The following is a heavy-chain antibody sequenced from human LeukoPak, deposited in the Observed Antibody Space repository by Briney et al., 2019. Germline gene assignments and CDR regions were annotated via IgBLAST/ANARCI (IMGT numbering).Heavy chain of an antibody. CDR1: GFIFSDYY. J-gene: IGHJ6*02. D-gene: IGHD3-22*01. CDR2: ISRSSSYT. Sequence: PGGSLRLSCAASGFIFSDYYMNWIRRAPGKGLEWVSYISRSSSYTKYADSVQGRFTISRDNVQSSLYLQMNSLRAEDTAVYYCAKDYYDSSGYYVLYGMDVWGQGTTVTVSS. CDR3: AKDYYDSSGYYVLYGMDV. V-gene: IGHV3-11*06.